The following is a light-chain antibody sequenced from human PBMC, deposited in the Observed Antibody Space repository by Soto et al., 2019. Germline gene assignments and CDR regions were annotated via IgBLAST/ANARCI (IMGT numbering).Light chain of an antibody. Sequence: EIVLTQSPGTLSLSPGERATLSCRASQSVSSSYLAWYQQKPGQAPRLLIYGASSRATGIPDRSSGSGSGRDFTLTISRLEPEDFAVYYCQQYGSSPWTVGQGPRWKSN. CDR3: QQYGSSPWT. J-gene: IGKJ1*01. CDR2: GAS. CDR1: QSVSSSY. V-gene: IGKV3-20*01.